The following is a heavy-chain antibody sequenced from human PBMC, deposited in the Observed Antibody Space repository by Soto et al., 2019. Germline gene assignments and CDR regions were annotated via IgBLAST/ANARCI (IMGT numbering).Heavy chain of an antibody. CDR2: IYYSGST. Sequence: SETLSLTCTVSGGSISSGGYYWSWIRQHPGKGLEWIGYIYYSGSTYYNPSLKSRVTISVDTSKNQFSLKLSSVTAADTAVYYCARMSSCDACDLWGQGTMVTVSS. CDR1: GGSISSGGYY. V-gene: IGHV4-31*03. D-gene: IGHD3-16*02. CDR3: ARMSSCDACDL. J-gene: IGHJ3*01.